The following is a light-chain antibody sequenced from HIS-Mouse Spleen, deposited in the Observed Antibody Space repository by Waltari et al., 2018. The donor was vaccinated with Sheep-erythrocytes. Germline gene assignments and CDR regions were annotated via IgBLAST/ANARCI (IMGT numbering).Light chain of an antibody. CDR1: QSISSY. Sequence: IQMTQSPSSLSASVGDRVTITCRASQSISSYLNWYQQKPGKAPKLLIYAASSLQSGVPSRFNGSGSGTDFTLTISSLQPEDFATYYCQQSYSTPPLTFGGGTKVEIK. V-gene: IGKV1-39*01. CDR3: QQSYSTPPLT. J-gene: IGKJ4*01. CDR2: AAS.